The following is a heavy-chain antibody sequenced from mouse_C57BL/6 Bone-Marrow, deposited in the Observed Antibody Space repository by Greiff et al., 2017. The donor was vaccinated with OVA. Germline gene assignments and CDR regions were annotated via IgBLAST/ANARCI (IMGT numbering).Heavy chain of an antibody. CDR1: GYTFPSYW. V-gene: IGHV1-50*01. CDR2: IDPSDSYT. CDR3: ARGGRRGTWFAY. J-gene: IGHJ3*01. Sequence: QVQPQQPGAELVKPGASVKLSCKASGYTFPSYWMQWVKQRPGQGLEWIGEIDPSDSYTNYNQKFKGKATLTVDPSSSTAYLTLSSLTSGDSAVDYCARGGRRGTWFAYWGQGTLVTVSA.